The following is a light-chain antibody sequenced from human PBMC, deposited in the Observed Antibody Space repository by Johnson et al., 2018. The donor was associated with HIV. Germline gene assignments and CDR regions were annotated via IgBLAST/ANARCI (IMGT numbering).Light chain of an antibody. CDR3: GTWDTSLSVYV. J-gene: IGLJ1*01. CDR1: SSNIGNNY. CDR2: ENN. Sequence: QSVLTQPPSVSAAPGQKVSISCSGSSSNIGNNYVSWYQQLPGTAPKLLIYENNKRPSGIPDRFSGSKSDTSATLGITGLQTGDEAEYYCGTWDTSLSVYVFGTGTKVTGL. V-gene: IGLV1-51*02.